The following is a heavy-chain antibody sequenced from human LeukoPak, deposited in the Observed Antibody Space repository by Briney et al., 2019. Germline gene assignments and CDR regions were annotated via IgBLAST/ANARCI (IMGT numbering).Heavy chain of an antibody. J-gene: IGHJ4*02. CDR1: GFTFSDYY. D-gene: IGHD3-3*01. CDR3: ARAGIRFLEWSPMSYFDY. V-gene: IGHV3-11*04. CDR2: ISSSGSTI. Sequence: GGSLRLSCAASGFTFSDYYMSWIRQAPGKGLEWVSYISSSGSTIYYADSVKGRFTISRDNAKNSLYLQMNSLRAEDTAVYYCARAGIRFLEWSPMSYFDYWGQGTLVTVSS.